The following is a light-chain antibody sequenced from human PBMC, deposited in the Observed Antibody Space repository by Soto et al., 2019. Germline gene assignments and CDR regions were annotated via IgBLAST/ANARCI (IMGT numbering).Light chain of an antibody. CDR3: QQYGSSPLT. CDR1: QSVSSSY. V-gene: IGKV3-20*01. Sequence: EIVLTQSPGTLSLSPGERATLSSRASQSVSSSYLAWYQQKPGQAPRLLIYGASSRATGIPDRFSGSGSGTDLTLTISRLEPEDFAVYYCQQYGSSPLTFGQGTKVEIK. J-gene: IGKJ1*01. CDR2: GAS.